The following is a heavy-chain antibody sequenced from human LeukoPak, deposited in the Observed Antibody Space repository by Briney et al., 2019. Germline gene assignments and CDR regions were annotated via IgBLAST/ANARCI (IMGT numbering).Heavy chain of an antibody. CDR1: GYTFTSYG. V-gene: IGHV1-18*01. CDR3: ARETGHDYGDYVSCYFDY. CDR2: ISAYNGNT. D-gene: IGHD4-17*01. Sequence: ASVKVSCKASGYTFTSYGISWVRQAPGQGLEWMGWISAYNGNTNYAQKLQGRVTMTTDTSTSTAYMELRSLRSDDTAVYYCARETGHDYGDYVSCYFDYWGQGTLVTVSS. J-gene: IGHJ4*02.